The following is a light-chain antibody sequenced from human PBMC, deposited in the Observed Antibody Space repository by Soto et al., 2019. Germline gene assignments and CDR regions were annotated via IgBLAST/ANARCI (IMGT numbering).Light chain of an antibody. CDR2: KAS. CDR1: QSISSW. CDR3: QQYNTYT. V-gene: IGKV1-5*03. J-gene: IGKJ1*01. Sequence: DIQMTQSPSTLSASVGDRVTITGRASQSISSWLAWYQQKPGKAPKLLIYKASSLESGVPSRFSGSGSGTEFTLTISCLQPDDFATYYCQQYNTYTFGQGTKVEIK.